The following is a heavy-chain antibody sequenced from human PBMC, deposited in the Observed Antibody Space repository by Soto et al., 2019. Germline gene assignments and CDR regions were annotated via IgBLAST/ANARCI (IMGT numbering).Heavy chain of an antibody. CDR2: VYYTGNT. Sequence: SETLSLTCTVRGGSISSSSWNWIRQAPGKGLEWIGCVYYTGNTNYNPSLKSRVTMSLDTSKNQFSLKLSSVTAAGTAVYYCSRGGSGTRGDFDYWGKGTLVTVSS. J-gene: IGHJ4*02. D-gene: IGHD1-26*01. CDR3: SRGGSGTRGDFDY. CDR1: GGSISSSS. V-gene: IGHV4-59*08.